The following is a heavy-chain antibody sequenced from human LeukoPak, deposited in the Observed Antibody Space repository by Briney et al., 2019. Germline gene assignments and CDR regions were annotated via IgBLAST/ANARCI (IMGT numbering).Heavy chain of an antibody. CDR1: GGSISSGGYY. D-gene: IGHD3-16*02. V-gene: IGHV4-31*03. CDR3: ARAVYDYIWGSYRFDY. J-gene: IGHJ4*02. CDR2: IYYSGST. Sequence: SETLSLTCTVSGGSISSGGYYWSWIRQHPGKGLEWIGFIYYSGSTYYNPSLKSRVTFSVDTPKNQFSLKLSSVNAADTAVYYCARAVYDYIWGSYRFDYWGQGTLVTVSS.